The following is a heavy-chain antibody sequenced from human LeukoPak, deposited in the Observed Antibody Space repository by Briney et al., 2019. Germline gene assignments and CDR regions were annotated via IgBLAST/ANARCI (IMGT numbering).Heavy chain of an antibody. CDR1: GFTFSSYS. CDR2: INNDGSST. V-gene: IGHV3-74*01. Sequence: PGGSLRLSCAASGFTFSSYSMNWVRQAPGKGLVWVSRINNDGSSTSYADSVKGRFTISRDNAKNTLYLQMNSLRAEDTAVYYCARGGSSSHMDVWGKGTTVTVSS. CDR3: ARGGSSSHMDV. D-gene: IGHD6-6*01. J-gene: IGHJ6*03.